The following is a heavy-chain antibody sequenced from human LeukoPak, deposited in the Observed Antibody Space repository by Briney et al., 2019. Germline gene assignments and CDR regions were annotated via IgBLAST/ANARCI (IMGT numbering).Heavy chain of an antibody. CDR1: GGSFSGYY. CDR3: ARSNSHSDY. V-gene: IGHV4-34*01. Sequence: PSETLSLTCAVYGGSFSGYYWSWIRQPPGKGLEWIGEINHSGSTNHNPSLKSRVTISVDTSKNQFSLKLSSVTAADTAVYYCARSNSHSDYWGQGTLVTVSS. D-gene: IGHD4-23*01. CDR2: INHSGST. J-gene: IGHJ4*02.